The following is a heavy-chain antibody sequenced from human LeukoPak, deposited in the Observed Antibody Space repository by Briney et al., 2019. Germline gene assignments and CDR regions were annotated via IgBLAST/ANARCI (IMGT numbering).Heavy chain of an antibody. J-gene: IGHJ5*02. CDR2: ISYDGTKR. CDR1: GFTFSNYA. Sequence: PGRSLRLSCAASGFTFSNYAMHRVRQAPGKGLEWVAVISYDGTKRYYQDSVKGRFTISRDNSKNTLYLQVSSLRPEDTAVYYCARDLVSGSYGGWFDPRGQGTLVTVSS. CDR3: ARDLVSGSYGGWFDP. V-gene: IGHV3-30*04. D-gene: IGHD1-26*01.